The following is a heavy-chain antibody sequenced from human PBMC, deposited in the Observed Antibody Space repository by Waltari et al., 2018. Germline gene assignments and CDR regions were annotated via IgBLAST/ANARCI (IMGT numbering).Heavy chain of an antibody. D-gene: IGHD3-22*01. V-gene: IGHV4-59*01. CDR2: IYYSGST. J-gene: IGHJ3*02. CDR1: GGSISSYY. CDR3: ARGVVVITDVAFDI. Sequence: QVQLQESGPGLVKPSETLSLTCTVSGGSISSYYWSWIRQPPGKGLEWIGYIYYSGSTNYNPSLKSRVTISVDTSKNQFSLKLSSVTAADTAVYYCARGVVVITDVAFDICGQGTMVTVSS.